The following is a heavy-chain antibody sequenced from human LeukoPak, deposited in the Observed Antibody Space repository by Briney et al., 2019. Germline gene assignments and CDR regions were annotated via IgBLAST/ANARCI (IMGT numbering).Heavy chain of an antibody. Sequence: GASLRLSCAASGFTFTTFCMHWVRQAPGKGLEWVAIISYDGRDKYYADSVKGRFTISRDNSKNTLYLQMNSLRAEDTAVYYCAKDFGQAAFDIWGQGTMVSVSS. CDR1: GFTFTTFC. CDR2: ISYDGRDK. CDR3: AKDFGQAAFDI. V-gene: IGHV3-30*18. D-gene: IGHD3-10*01. J-gene: IGHJ3*02.